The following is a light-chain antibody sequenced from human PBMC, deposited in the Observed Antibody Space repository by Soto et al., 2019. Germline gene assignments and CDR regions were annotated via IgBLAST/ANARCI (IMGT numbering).Light chain of an antibody. CDR1: SSDVGDYNY. V-gene: IGLV2-11*01. CDR3: CSYAGSYTWV. CDR2: AVN. Sequence: QSALTQPRSVSGSPGQSVTISCTGTSSDVGDYNYVSWYQHHPGKAPKLLIYAVNMRPSGVPDRFSGSKSGNTASLTISGLQAEDEADYSCCSYAGSYTWVFGGGTTLTVL. J-gene: IGLJ3*02.